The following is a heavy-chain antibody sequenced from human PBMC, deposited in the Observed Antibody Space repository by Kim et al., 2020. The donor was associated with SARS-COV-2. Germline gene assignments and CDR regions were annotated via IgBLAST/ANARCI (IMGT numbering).Heavy chain of an antibody. CDR3: ARVGGGVDDPLIDY. Sequence: AQKLQGRVTMTTDTSTSTAYMELRSLRSDDTAVYYCARVGGGVDDPLIDYWGQGTLVTVSS. V-gene: IGHV1-18*01. D-gene: IGHD2-8*02. J-gene: IGHJ4*02.